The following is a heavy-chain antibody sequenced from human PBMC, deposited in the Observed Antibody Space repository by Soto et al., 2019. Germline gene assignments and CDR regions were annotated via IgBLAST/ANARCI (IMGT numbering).Heavy chain of an antibody. CDR3: ARHGMVRGPGIDS. V-gene: IGHV4-59*08. Sequence: SETLSLTCTVSGGSISSYYWSWIRQPPGKGLEWIGYIYYSGSTNYNPSLKSRVTISVDTSKNQFSLKLSSVTAADTAVYYCARHGMVRGPGIDSWGQGTLVTVS. D-gene: IGHD3-10*01. CDR2: IYYSGST. J-gene: IGHJ4*02. CDR1: GGSISSYY.